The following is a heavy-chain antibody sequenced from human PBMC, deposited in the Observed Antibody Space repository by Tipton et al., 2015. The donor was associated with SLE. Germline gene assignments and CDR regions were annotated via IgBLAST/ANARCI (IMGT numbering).Heavy chain of an antibody. D-gene: IGHD2-2*01. J-gene: IGHJ5*02. V-gene: IGHV4-59*02. CDR1: GGSVSSYY. CDR3: ARPLGYCSSASCYAGTNWFDP. Sequence: TLSLTCTVSGGSVSSYYWSWIRQTPGKGLERIAYIYYGGSTDYNPSLRSRVTTSVDTSKNQFSLNLSSVTAADTAVYYCARPLGYCSSASCYAGTNWFDPLGQGTLVTVSS. CDR2: IYYGGST.